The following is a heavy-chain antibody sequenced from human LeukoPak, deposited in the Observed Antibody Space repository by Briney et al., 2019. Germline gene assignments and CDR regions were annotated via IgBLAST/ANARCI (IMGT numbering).Heavy chain of an antibody. Sequence: GGSLRLSCAVSGFTFSGFWMSWSRQAPGKGLEWVASINSDGSEGYYADVVKGRFTISRDNAKNTLYLQMDSLRAEDTAVYYCARPGTYCSGYGSCFPFEYWGQGSLVIVSS. CDR1: GFTFSGFW. CDR3: ARPGTYCSGYGSCFPFEY. D-gene: IGHD2-15*01. J-gene: IGHJ4*02. V-gene: IGHV3-7*01. CDR2: INSDGSEG.